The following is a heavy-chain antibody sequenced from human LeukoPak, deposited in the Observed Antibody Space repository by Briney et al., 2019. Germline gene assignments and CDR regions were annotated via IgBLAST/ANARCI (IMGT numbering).Heavy chain of an antibody. V-gene: IGHV3-7*01. J-gene: IGHJ4*02. D-gene: IGHD2-15*01. CDR2: IKQDRSEK. Sequence: GGSLRLSCAASGFTFSNYWMSWVRQAPGKGLEWVANIKQDRSEKYYVDSVKGRFTISRDNAKNSLYLQMNSLRAEDTAAYYCARDFVVVVAATGYWGQGTLVTVSS. CDR3: ARDFVVVVAATGY. CDR1: GFTFSNYW.